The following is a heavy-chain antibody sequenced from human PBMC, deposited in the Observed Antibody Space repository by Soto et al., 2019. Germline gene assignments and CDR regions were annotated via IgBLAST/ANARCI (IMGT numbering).Heavy chain of an antibody. D-gene: IGHD6-6*01. Sequence: QAQLVQSGAEVKWPGASVKVSCKASGFTFTAYYLYWMRQAPGQGLEWVGWINLNSDTTDIAPKFKGSVSPPRDTSISTSYMELNRLTSDDTAVYYCAILYLSGLRIAALVWHYGIDVWGQGTTVTVSS. CDR1: GFTFTAYY. V-gene: IGHV1-2*02. J-gene: IGHJ6*02. CDR2: INLNSDTT. CDR3: AILYLSGLRIAALVWHYGIDV.